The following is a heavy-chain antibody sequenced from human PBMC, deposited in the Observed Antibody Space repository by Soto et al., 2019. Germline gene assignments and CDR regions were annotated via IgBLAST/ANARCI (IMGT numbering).Heavy chain of an antibody. V-gene: IGHV4-39*01. D-gene: IGHD6-19*01. CDR2: IYYSGST. J-gene: IGHJ6*02. CDR3: ARQPTNTWYSSGWNNYYYGMDV. Sequence: SETLSLTCTVSGGSISSSSYYWGWIRQPPGKGLELIGSIYYSGSTYYNPSLKSRVTISVDTSKNQLSLKLSSVTAADTAVYYCARQPTNTWYSSGWNNYYYGMDVWGQGTTVTVS. CDR1: GGSISSSSYY.